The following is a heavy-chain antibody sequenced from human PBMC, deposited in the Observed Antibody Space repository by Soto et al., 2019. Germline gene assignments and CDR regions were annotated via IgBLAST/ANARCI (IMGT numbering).Heavy chain of an antibody. Sequence: SETLSLTCTVSGGSISSYYWSWIRQPPGKGLEWIGYIYNSGSTNYNPSLKSRVTISVDTSKSQFSLKLSSVTAADTAVYYCARGPGSLYYFDFWGQGTLVTVSS. CDR3: ARGPGSLYYFDF. D-gene: IGHD2-2*01. V-gene: IGHV4-59*08. CDR1: GGSISSYY. CDR2: IYNSGST. J-gene: IGHJ4*02.